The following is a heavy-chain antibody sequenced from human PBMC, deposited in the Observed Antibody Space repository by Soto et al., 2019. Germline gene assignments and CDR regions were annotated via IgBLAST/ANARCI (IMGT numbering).Heavy chain of an antibody. J-gene: IGHJ5*02. Sequence: ASVKVSCKASGYTFTSYGISWVRQAPGQGLEWMGWISAYNGNTNYAQKLQGRVTMTTDTSTSTAYMELRSLRSDDTAVYYCAIFWSGGNWFDPWAREPWSPSPQ. D-gene: IGHD3-3*01. CDR2: ISAYNGNT. V-gene: IGHV1-18*04. CDR1: GYTFTSYG. CDR3: AIFWSGGNWFDP.